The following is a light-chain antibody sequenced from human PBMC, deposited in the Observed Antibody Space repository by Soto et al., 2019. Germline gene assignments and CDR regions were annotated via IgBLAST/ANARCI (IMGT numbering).Light chain of an antibody. CDR3: SSSAGRNV. V-gene: IGLV2-8*01. Sequence: QSALTQPPSASGSPGQSVTISCTGTSSDVGGYNYVSWYQQHPGKAPKLMLYEVSKRPSGVPDRFSGSKSGNTASLTVSGLQAEDDADSSCSSSAGRNVFGHGTKVTVL. J-gene: IGLJ1*01. CDR2: EVS. CDR1: SSDVGGYNY.